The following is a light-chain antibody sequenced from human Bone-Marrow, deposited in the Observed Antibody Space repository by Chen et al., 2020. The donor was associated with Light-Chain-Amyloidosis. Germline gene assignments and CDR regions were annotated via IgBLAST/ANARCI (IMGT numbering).Light chain of an antibody. J-gene: IGLJ1*01. Sequence: QSALTHPASVSGAPGQSRTLSRTGTSSDVGGDNHVSWDQQHPDKAPKLMIYEVTNRPSWVPDRFSGSKSDNTASLTISGLQTEDEADYFCSSYTITNTLVFGSGTRVTVL. CDR1: SSDVGGDNH. CDR3: SSYTITNTLV. V-gene: IGLV2-14*01. CDR2: EVT.